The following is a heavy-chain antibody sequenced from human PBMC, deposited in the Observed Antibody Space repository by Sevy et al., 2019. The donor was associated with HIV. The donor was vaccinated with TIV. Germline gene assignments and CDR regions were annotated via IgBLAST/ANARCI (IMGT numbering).Heavy chain of an antibody. J-gene: IGHJ6*02. CDR1: GYMFTDYY. V-gene: IGHV1-2*02. CDR2: INPDSGVT. Sequence: ASVKVSCKASGYMFTDYYIHWVRQAPGQGLEWMAWINPDSGVTNYAQRFQGGVTVTRETSISTAYMELSRLGSNDTAIYYCARLTTKPTSDLYGMDVWGQGTTVTVSS. CDR3: ARLTTKPTSDLYGMDV. D-gene: IGHD4-17*01.